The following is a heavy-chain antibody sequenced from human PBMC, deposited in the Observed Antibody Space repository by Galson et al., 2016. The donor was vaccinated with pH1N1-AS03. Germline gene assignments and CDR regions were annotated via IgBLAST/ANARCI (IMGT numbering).Heavy chain of an antibody. Sequence: SLRLSCAASGFIFSGYWMSWVRRAPGKGLEWVANIKQDGSEKYYVDSVKGRFTIARDNAKNSVYLQMNSLRAEDTAVYHCARGKDFWSGYPDDPFDIWGLGTRVTVSS. D-gene: IGHD3-3*01. CDR1: GFIFSGYW. CDR3: ARGKDFWSGYPDDPFDI. CDR2: IKQDGSEK. V-gene: IGHV3-7*03. J-gene: IGHJ3*02.